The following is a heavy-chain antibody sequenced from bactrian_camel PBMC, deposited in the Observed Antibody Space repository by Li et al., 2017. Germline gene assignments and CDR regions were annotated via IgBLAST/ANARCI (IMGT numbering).Heavy chain of an antibody. V-gene: IGHV3S63*01. J-gene: IGHJ4*01. CDR2: IDSRGTT. CDR3: AAADSYWSCSRNKFVI. D-gene: IGHD2*01. Sequence: HVQLVESGGGSVQAGGSLTLSCAASGLVYPFWSMAWFRQAPGKEREGVARIDSRGTTEYVDSVKGRFTISQDNAKNSVYLQMNSLKPEDSGMYYCAAADSYWSCSRNKFVIWGQGTQVTVS. CDR1: GLVYPFWS.